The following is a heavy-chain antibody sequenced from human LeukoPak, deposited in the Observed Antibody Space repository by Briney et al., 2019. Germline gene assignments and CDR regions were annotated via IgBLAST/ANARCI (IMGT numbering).Heavy chain of an antibody. CDR1: GFTFSSYW. CDR2: INSDGSST. Sequence: PGGSLRLSCAASGFTFSSYWMHWVRHAPGKGLVWVSRINSDGSSTRYADFVKGRFTISRDNAKNTLYLQMNSLRAEDTAVYYCARDIQTTVVAPTYYYYYMDVWGKGTTVTISS. J-gene: IGHJ6*03. D-gene: IGHD4-23*01. V-gene: IGHV3-74*01. CDR3: ARDIQTTVVAPTYYYYYMDV.